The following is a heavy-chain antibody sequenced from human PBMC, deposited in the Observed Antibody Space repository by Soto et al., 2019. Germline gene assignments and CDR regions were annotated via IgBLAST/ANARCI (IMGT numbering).Heavy chain of an antibody. CDR3: AHIAVAGTNDY. CDR1: GYTFTDLS. J-gene: IGHJ4*02. V-gene: IGHV1-24*01. Sequence: ASVKVSCKVSGYTFTDLSMHWVRQAPGKGLEWMGGIDPEDGETIYAQKFQGRVTMTEDASTDTAYMEQSSLRSEDTAVYYCAHIAVAGTNDYWGQGTLVTVSS. D-gene: IGHD6-19*01. CDR2: IDPEDGET.